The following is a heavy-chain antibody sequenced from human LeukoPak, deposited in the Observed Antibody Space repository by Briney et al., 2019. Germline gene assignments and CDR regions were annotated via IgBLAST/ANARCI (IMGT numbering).Heavy chain of an antibody. Sequence: SETLSLTCTVSGYSISSGYYWGWIRQPPGKGLEWIGSIYHSGRTFYNPSLKSRVTISVDTSKNQFSLKLTSVTAADTAVYYGASLYPPATGFDYWGQGTLVTVSS. J-gene: IGHJ4*02. CDR2: IYHSGRT. D-gene: IGHD5-24*01. CDR3: ASLYPPATGFDY. V-gene: IGHV4-38-2*02. CDR1: GYSISSGYY.